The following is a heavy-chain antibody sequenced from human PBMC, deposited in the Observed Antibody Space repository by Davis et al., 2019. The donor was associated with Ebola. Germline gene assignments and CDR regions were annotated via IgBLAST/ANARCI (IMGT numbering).Heavy chain of an antibody. V-gene: IGHV4-59*01. CDR3: AKDLDVTMIVVVIWGFDY. CDR2: IYYSGST. Sequence: PSETLSLTCTVSGGSISSYYWSWIRQPPGKGLEWIGYIYYSGSTNYNPSLKSRVTISVDTSKNQFSLKLSSVTAADTAVYYCAKDLDVTMIVVVIWGFDYWGQGTLVTVSS. D-gene: IGHD3-22*01. CDR1: GGSISSYY. J-gene: IGHJ4*02.